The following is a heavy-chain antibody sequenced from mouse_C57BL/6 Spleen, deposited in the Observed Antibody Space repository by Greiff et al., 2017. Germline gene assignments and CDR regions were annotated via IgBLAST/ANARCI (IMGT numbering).Heavy chain of an antibody. CDR1: GFNIKDDY. CDR2: IDPENGDT. V-gene: IGHV14-4*01. CDR3: TLYYDYPFAY. J-gene: IGHJ3*01. Sequence: VQLKQSGAELVRPGASVKLSCTASGFNIKDDYMHWVKQRPEQGLEWIGWIDPENGDTEYASKFQGKATITADTSSNTAYLQLSSLTSEDTAVYYCTLYYDYPFAYGGQGTLVTVSA. D-gene: IGHD2-4*01.